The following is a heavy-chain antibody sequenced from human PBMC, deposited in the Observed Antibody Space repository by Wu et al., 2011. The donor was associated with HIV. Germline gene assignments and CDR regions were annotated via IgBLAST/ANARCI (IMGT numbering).Heavy chain of an antibody. Sequence: QVQLVQSGAEVKKPGSSVKVSCKASGGTFSSYAISWVRQAPGQGLEWMGGIIPIFGTPNYAQKFQGRVTITTDESTSTAFMELSSLRSEDTAVYYCARGHANYFGSGSSGAFDIWGQGTMVTVSS. J-gene: IGHJ3*02. CDR1: GGTFSSYA. V-gene: IGHV1-69*01. CDR3: ARGHANYFGSGSSGAFDI. CDR2: IIPIFGTP. D-gene: IGHD3-10*01.